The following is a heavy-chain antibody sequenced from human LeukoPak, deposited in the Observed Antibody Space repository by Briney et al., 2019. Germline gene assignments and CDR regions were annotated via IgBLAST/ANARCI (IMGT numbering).Heavy chain of an antibody. J-gene: IGHJ6*03. CDR2: VSGSGGST. CDR1: GFTFSSYA. CDR3: ATTLPTASHYMDV. V-gene: IGHV3-23*01. Sequence: PGGSLSLTCAASGFTFSSYAMSWVRQAPGKGLEWVSGVSGSGGSTYYADSVKGRFTISRDNSKNTLYLQMNSLRAEDTALYYCATTLPTASHYMDVWGKGTTVTVSS. D-gene: IGHD4-17*01.